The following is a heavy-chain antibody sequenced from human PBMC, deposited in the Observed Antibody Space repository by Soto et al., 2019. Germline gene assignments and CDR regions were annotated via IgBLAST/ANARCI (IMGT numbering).Heavy chain of an antibody. J-gene: IGHJ6*03. CDR2: IYPGDSDT. Sequence: GESLKISCKGSGYSFTSYWIGWVRQMPGKGLEWMGIIYPGDSDTRYSPSFQGQVTISADKSISTAYLQWSSLKASDTAMYYCARSPCSSTSCYPDYYMDVWGKGTTVTVYS. CDR3: ARSPCSSTSCYPDYYMDV. CDR1: GYSFTSYW. V-gene: IGHV5-51*01. D-gene: IGHD2-2*01.